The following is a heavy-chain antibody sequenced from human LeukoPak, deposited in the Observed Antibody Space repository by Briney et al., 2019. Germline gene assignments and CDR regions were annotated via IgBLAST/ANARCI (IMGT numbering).Heavy chain of an antibody. V-gene: IGHV3-30*04. CDR3: ARDPSFSRGFNFVLSS. Sequence: GGSLRLSCAASGFTFDTYSFHWVRQSPGKGLDWVALISHDGRRKYYADAVKGRFTISRDDSKNTLSLQVNSLRAEDSSTYYCARDPSFSRGFNFVLSSWGQGTPVTVSS. CDR2: ISHDGRRK. D-gene: IGHD5-12*01. J-gene: IGHJ5*02. CDR1: GFTFDTYS.